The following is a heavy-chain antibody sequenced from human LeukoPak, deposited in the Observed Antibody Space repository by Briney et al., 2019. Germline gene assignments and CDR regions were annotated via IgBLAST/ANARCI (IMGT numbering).Heavy chain of an antibody. CDR3: AKELRITMVRGVSYGMDV. D-gene: IGHD3-10*01. J-gene: IGHJ6*02. Sequence: PGGSLRLSCAASGFTFSGYAMSWVRQAPGKGLEWVSAISGRGGSTYYADSVKGRFTISRDNSKNTLYLQMNSLRAEDTAVYYCAKELRITMVRGVSYGMDVWGQGTTVTVSS. CDR1: GFTFSGYA. CDR2: ISGRGGST. V-gene: IGHV3-23*01.